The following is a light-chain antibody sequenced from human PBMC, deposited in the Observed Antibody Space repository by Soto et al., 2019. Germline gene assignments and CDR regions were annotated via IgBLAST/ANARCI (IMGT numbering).Light chain of an antibody. J-gene: IGLJ1*01. CDR1: SSDVGGHNY. Sequence: QSVLTQPPSASGAPGQSVTISCTGTSSDVGGHNYVSWYQQYPGKAPKLMIYEVSKRPSGVPDRFSGSKSGNTASLTVSGLQAEDEADYYCSSYAGSNNYVFGTGTKVTVL. CDR3: SSYAGSNNYV. CDR2: EVS. V-gene: IGLV2-8*01.